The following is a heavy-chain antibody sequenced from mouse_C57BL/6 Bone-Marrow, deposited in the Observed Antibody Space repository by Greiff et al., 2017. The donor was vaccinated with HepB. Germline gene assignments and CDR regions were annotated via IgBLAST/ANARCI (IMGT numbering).Heavy chain of an antibody. D-gene: IGHD2-4*01. CDR3: AIWIYYDYDGFAY. J-gene: IGHJ3*01. Sequence: QVQLQQPGAELVKPGASVKVSCKASGYNFTSYWMHWVKQRPGQGLEWIGRIHPSDSDTNYNQKFKGKATLTVDKSSSTAYMQLSSLTSEDSAVYYCAIWIYYDYDGFAYWGQGTLVTVSA. V-gene: IGHV1-74*01. CDR1: GYNFTSYW. CDR2: IHPSDSDT.